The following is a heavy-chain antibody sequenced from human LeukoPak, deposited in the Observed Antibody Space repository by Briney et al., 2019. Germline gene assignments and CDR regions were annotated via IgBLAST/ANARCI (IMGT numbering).Heavy chain of an antibody. CDR2: IFGSGGSA. V-gene: IGHV3-23*01. Sequence: GGSLRLSCAASGFTFGSYAMYWVRQAPGKGLEWVSGIFGSGGSAHYADSVRGRFTISRDNSKNTVYLQMDSLRAEDTATYYCAKTTTGYSSGRYPAWPIDYWGQGTLVTVSS. CDR1: GFTFGSYA. CDR3: AKTTTGYSSGRYPAWPIDY. D-gene: IGHD2-15*01. J-gene: IGHJ4*02.